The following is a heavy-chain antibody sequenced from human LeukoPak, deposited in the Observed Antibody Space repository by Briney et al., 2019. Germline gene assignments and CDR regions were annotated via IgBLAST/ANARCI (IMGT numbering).Heavy chain of an antibody. V-gene: IGHV1-69*04. CDR2: IIPILGIA. Sequence: SVKVSCKASGYTFTSYGISWVRQAPGQGLEWMGRIIPILGIANYAQKFQGRVTITADKSTSTAYMELSSLRSEDTAVYYCAREARRLHGGDYFDYWGQGTLVTVSS. J-gene: IGHJ4*02. CDR3: AREARRLHGGDYFDY. D-gene: IGHD4-23*01. CDR1: GYTFTSYG.